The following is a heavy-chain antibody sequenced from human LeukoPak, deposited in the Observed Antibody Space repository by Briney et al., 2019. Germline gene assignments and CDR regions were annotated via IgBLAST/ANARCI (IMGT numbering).Heavy chain of an antibody. CDR2: IEQDGSQK. J-gene: IGHJ4*02. D-gene: IGHD3-3*01. CDR3: ARDRAWNYFDY. CDR1: GFTFSTYW. V-gene: IGHV3-7*01. Sequence: PGGSLRLSCAASGFTFSTYWMTWVRQAPGKGLEWVTHIEQDGSQKSYVDSVKGRFTISRDNAKNSLYLQMDSLRAEDTAVYYCARDRAWNYFDYWGQGTLVTVSS.